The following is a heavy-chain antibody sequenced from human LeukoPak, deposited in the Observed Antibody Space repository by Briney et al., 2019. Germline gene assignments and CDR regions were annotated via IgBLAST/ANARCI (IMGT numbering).Heavy chain of an antibody. D-gene: IGHD3-10*01. CDR2: INSDGTTT. J-gene: IGHJ3*02. CDR3: AKTRIITAYDALDI. V-gene: IGHV3-74*01. Sequence: GRSLRLSCAASGFTFSSNWMYWVRQAPGKGPVWVSRINSDGTTTTYADSVKGRFTISRGNARNTLYLQMNSLRAEDTAVYYCAKTRIITAYDALDIWGQGTVVSVSS. CDR1: GFTFSSNW.